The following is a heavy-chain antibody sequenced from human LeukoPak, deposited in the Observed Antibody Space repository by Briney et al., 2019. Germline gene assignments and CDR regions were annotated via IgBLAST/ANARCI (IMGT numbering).Heavy chain of an antibody. CDR3: ARDGDGYNQYYFDY. D-gene: IGHD5-24*01. CDR1: GFTFSNYG. J-gene: IGHJ4*02. CDR2: ITGRGRST. Sequence: PGRSLRLSCTASGFTFSNYGMHWVRQAPGKGLEWVSAITGRGRSTYYADSVKGRFTISRDSAKNSVYLQMNSLRAEDTAIYYCARDGDGYNQYYFDYWGQGTLVTVSS. V-gene: IGHV3-21*01.